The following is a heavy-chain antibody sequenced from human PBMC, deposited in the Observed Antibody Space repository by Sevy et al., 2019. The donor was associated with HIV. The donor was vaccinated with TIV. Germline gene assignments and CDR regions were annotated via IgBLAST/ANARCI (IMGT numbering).Heavy chain of an antibody. D-gene: IGHD2-15*01. V-gene: IGHV4-61*01. J-gene: IGHJ4*02. CDR3: ARDRTYCSGGSCYFDY. Sequence: SETLSLTCTVSGGSVSSGSYYWSWIRQPPGKGLEWIGYIYYSGSTNYNPSLKSRVTISVDTSKNQFSLKLSSVTAADTAVYYCARDRTYCSGGSCYFDYWGQRTLVTVSS. CDR2: IYYSGST. CDR1: GGSVSSGSYY.